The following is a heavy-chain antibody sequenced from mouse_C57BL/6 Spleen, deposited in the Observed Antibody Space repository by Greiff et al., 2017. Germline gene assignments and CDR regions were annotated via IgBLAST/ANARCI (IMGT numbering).Heavy chain of an antibody. CDR1: GYTFTDYY. D-gene: IGHD2-4*01. J-gene: IGHJ4*01. V-gene: IGHV1-76*01. CDR2: IYPGSGNT. CDR3: ARVDYGRMGY. Sequence: QVQLQQSGAELVRPGASVKLSCKASGYTFTDYYINWVKQSPGQGLEWIARIYPGSGNTYYNEKFKGKATLTGEKSSSTAYLQLSSLTSEDSAVYFCARVDYGRMGYWGQGTSVTVSS.